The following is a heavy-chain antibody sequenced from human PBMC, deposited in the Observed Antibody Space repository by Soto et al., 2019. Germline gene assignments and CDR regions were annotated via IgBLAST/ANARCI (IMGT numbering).Heavy chain of an antibody. V-gene: IGHV3-48*03. CDR3: AYGGSCDY. CDR1: GFSFNTYE. Sequence: VQLVESGGGLVQPGGSLRLSCAASGFSFNTYEMNWVRQAPGKGLEWVSYISSSGSTIYYADSVKGRFTVSRDNGKNSLYLQMNSLRTEDTAVYYCAYGGSCDYWGQGTQVTVSS. CDR2: ISSSGSTI. J-gene: IGHJ4*02. D-gene: IGHD1-26*01.